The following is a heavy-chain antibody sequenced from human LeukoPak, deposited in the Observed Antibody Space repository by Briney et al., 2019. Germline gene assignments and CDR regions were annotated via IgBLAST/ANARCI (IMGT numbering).Heavy chain of an antibody. Sequence: ASVKVSCKASGYTFTSYGISWVRQAPGQGLEWMGWISAYNGNTNYAQKLQGRVTMTTDTSTSTAYMELRSLRSDDTAVCYCARVVGKLEHYYYYYYMDVWGKGTTVTVSS. CDR2: ISAYNGNT. CDR1: GYTFTSYG. CDR3: ARVVGKLEHYYYYYYMDV. D-gene: IGHD1-1*01. J-gene: IGHJ6*03. V-gene: IGHV1-18*01.